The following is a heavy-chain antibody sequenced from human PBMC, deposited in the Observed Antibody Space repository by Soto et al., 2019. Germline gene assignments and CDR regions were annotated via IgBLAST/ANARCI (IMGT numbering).Heavy chain of an antibody. V-gene: IGHV3-30-3*01. CDR1: GFTFSSYA. J-gene: IGHJ5*02. D-gene: IGHD5-18*01. CDR2: ISYDGSNK. CDR3: ARGGQYSYGYSDWFDP. Sequence: GGSLRLSCAASGFTFSSYAMHWVRQAPGKGLEWVAVISYDGSNKYYADSVKGRFTISRDNSKNTLYLQMNSLRAEDTAVYYCARGGQYSYGYSDWFDPWGQGTLVTVSS.